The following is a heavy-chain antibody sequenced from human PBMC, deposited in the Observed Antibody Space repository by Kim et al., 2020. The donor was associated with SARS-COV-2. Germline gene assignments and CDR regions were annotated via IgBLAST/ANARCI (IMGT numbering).Heavy chain of an antibody. J-gene: IGHJ1*01. CDR2: IYSGGST. V-gene: IGHV3-66*04. CDR1: GFTVSSNY. CDR3: ARHSSSWYMYFQH. Sequence: GGSLRLSCAASGFTVSSNYMSWVRQAPGKGLEWVSVIYSGGSTYYADSVKGRFTISRDNSKNTLYLQMNSLRAEDTAVYYCARHSSSWYMYFQHWGQGTLVTVSS. D-gene: IGHD6-13*01.